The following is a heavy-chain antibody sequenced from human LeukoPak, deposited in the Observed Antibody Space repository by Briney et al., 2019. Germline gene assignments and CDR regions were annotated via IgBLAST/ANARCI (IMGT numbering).Heavy chain of an antibody. CDR1: GGSISSYY. CDR2: IYYSGST. CDR3: AREGVVGATWGFDY. D-gene: IGHD1-26*01. Sequence: SETLSLTCTVSGGSISSYYWSWIRQPPGKGLEWIGYIYYSGSTNYNPSLKSRVTISVDTSKNQFSLKLSSVTAADTAVYYCAREGVVGATWGFDYWGQGTLVTVSS. J-gene: IGHJ4*02. V-gene: IGHV4-59*01.